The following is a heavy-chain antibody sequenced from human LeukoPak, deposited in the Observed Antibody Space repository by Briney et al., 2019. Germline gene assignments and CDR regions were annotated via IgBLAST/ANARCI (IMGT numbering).Heavy chain of an antibody. V-gene: IGHV4-39*07. CDR1: GVSISSSNSS. Sequence: SETLSLTCTVSGVSISSSNSSWGWIRQPPGKGLEWIGSIYYSGSTYYNPSLKSRVTISVDTSKNQFSLNLSSVTAADTAVYYCARDEWELLGHNWFDPWGQGTLVTVSS. J-gene: IGHJ5*02. CDR3: ARDEWELLGHNWFDP. D-gene: IGHD1-26*01. CDR2: IYYSGST.